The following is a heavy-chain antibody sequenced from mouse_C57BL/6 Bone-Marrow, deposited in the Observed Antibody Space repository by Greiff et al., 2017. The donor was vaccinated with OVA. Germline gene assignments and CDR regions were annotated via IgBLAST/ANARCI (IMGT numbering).Heavy chain of an antibody. Sequence: VQLQQSGPGLVKPSQSLSLTCSVTGYSITSGYYWNWIRQFPGNKLEWMGYISYDGSNNYNPSLKNRISITRDTSKNQFFLKLNSVTTEDTATYYCARLSRLPRGYFDVWGTGTTVTVSS. V-gene: IGHV3-6*01. CDR1: GYSITSGYY. CDR2: ISYDGSN. D-gene: IGHD2-2*01. CDR3: ARLSRLPRGYFDV. J-gene: IGHJ1*03.